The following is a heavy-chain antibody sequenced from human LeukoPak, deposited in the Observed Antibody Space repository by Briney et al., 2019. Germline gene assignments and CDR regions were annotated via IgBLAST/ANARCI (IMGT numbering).Heavy chain of an antibody. Sequence: PEGSLRLSCAASGFTFSNYWMTWVRQAPGKGLEWVANINRDGSERYYVDSVKGRFTISRDDAKSSLYLQMNSLRAEDTAVYYCARRNAMDVWGQGTTVIVFS. CDR3: ARRNAMDV. V-gene: IGHV3-7*03. CDR2: INRDGSER. J-gene: IGHJ6*02. CDR1: GFTFSNYW.